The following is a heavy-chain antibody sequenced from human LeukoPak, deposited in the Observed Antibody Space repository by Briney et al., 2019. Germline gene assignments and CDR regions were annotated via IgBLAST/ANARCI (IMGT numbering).Heavy chain of an antibody. CDR2: ISAYNGNT. J-gene: IGHJ4*02. V-gene: IGHV1-18*01. CDR3: AREAGGYSGYDGGGY. D-gene: IGHD5-12*01. Sequence: ASVKVSCKASGYTFTSYGISWVRQAPGQGLEWMGWISAYNGNTNYAQKLQGRVTMTTDTSTSTAYMELRSLRSDVTAVYYCAREAGGYSGYDGGGYWGQGTLVTVSS. CDR1: GYTFTSYG.